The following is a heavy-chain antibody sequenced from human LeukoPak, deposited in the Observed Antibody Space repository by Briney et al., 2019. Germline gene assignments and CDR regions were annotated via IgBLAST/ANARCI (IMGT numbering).Heavy chain of an antibody. J-gene: IGHJ5*02. D-gene: IGHD3-22*01. Sequence: GGSLRLSCAASGFTFSSYGMSWVRQAPGKGLEWVSAISGSGGSTYYADSVKGRFTISRDNSKKTLYLQMNSLRVEDTAVYYCAREYYYDRSGYYGWFDPWGQGTLVTVSS. CDR2: ISGSGGST. V-gene: IGHV3-23*01. CDR3: AREYYYDRSGYYGWFDP. CDR1: GFTFSSYG.